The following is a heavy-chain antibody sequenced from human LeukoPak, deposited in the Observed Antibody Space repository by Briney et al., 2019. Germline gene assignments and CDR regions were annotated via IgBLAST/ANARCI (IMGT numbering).Heavy chain of an antibody. Sequence: PGGSLRLSCAASGFTFSSYWMSWVRQAPGKGLEWVANIKQDGSEKYYVDSVKGRFTISRDNAKNSLYLQMNSLRVEDTALYYCARAWGCSGGSCYSYYYYYMDVWGKGTTVTVSS. CDR3: ARAWGCSGGSCYSYYYYYMDV. D-gene: IGHD2-15*01. V-gene: IGHV3-7*03. CDR2: IKQDGSEK. J-gene: IGHJ6*03. CDR1: GFTFSSYW.